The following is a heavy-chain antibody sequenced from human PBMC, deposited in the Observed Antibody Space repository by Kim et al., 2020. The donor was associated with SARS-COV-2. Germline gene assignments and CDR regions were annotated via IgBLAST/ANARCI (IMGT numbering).Heavy chain of an antibody. V-gene: IGHV1-69*13. Sequence: SVKVSCKASGGAFSSYAISWVRQAPGQGLEWMGGIIPIFGTANYAQKFQGRVTITADESTSTAYMELSSLRSEDTAVYYCATAAGFYFYYGMDVWGQGTTVTVSS. J-gene: IGHJ6*02. CDR2: IIPIFGTA. D-gene: IGHD6-13*01. CDR3: ATAAGFYFYYGMDV. CDR1: GGAFSSYA.